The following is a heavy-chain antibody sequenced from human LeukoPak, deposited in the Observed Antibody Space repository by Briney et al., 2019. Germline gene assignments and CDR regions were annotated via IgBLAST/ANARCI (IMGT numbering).Heavy chain of an antibody. CDR3: ARPSRTGSGWDAFDI. Sequence: SETLSLTCTVSGDSIRNYYGSCIRQPPGKELEWIGYIYYSGSTNYNPSLTSRVTLSVATSKNQFSLNLTSVTAADTAVYYCARPSRTGSGWDAFDIWGQGTLVTVSS. J-gene: IGHJ3*02. V-gene: IGHV4-59*08. D-gene: IGHD3-22*01. CDR1: GDSIRNYY. CDR2: IYYSGST.